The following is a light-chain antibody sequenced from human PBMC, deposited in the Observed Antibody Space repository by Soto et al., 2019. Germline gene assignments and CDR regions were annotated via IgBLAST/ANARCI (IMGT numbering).Light chain of an antibody. Sequence: DIQMTQSPSSVSASVGDRVTITCRASQSISNRLAWYQQKPGKAPKLLIYAASSLQSGVPSRFSGSGSGTDFTLTISSLQTEDFATYYCQQANSFPYTFGQGTKLEIK. V-gene: IGKV1-12*01. CDR2: AAS. J-gene: IGKJ2*01. CDR1: QSISNR. CDR3: QQANSFPYT.